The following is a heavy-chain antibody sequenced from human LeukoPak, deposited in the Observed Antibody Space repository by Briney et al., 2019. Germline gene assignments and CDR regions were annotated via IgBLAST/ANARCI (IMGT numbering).Heavy chain of an antibody. CDR1: GGSLSSYY. J-gene: IGHJ4*02. Sequence: PSETLSLTCTVSGGSLSSYYWSWIRQPPGKGLEWIGEINHSGSTNYNPSLKSRVTISVDTSKNQFSLKLSSVTAADTAVYYCARKGSGSYYNLAFDYWGQGTLVTVSS. D-gene: IGHD3-10*01. V-gene: IGHV4-34*01. CDR3: ARKGSGSYYNLAFDY. CDR2: INHSGST.